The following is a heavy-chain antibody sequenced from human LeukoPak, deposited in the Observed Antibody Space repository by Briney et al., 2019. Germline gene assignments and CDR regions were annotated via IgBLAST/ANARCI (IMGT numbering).Heavy chain of an antibody. CDR3: ARDRLPRGYDY. J-gene: IGHJ4*02. CDR1: GFTVSSNY. V-gene: IGHV3-66*02. D-gene: IGHD3-10*01. Sequence: GGSLRLSCAASGFTVSSNYMSWVRQAPGEGLEWVSVIYSGGSTYYADSVKGRFTISRDNSKNTLYLQMNSLRAGDTAVYYCARDRLPRGYDYWGQGTLVTVSS. CDR2: IYSGGST.